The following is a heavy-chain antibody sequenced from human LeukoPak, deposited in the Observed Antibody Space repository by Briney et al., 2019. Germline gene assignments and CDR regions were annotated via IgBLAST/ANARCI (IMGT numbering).Heavy chain of an antibody. CDR1: GFTFSSSA. CDR3: AKDRRYSSSYDY. D-gene: IGHD6-13*01. J-gene: IGHJ4*02. V-gene: IGHV3-23*01. Sequence: GGSLRLSCAASGFTFSSSAMSWVRQAPGKGLEWVSAISNNGGYTYYADSVQGRFTISRDNSKSTLCLQMNSLRAEDTAVYYCAKDRRYSSSYDYWGQGTLVTVSS. CDR2: ISNNGGYT.